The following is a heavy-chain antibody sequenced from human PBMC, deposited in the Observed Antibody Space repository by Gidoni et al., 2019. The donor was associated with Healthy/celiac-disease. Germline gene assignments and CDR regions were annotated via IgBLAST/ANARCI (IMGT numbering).Heavy chain of an antibody. V-gene: IGHV1-69*01. CDR1: GGTFSSYA. CDR3: ARTTSSGYYPYFDY. Sequence: QVQLVQSGAAVKKPGSSVKVSCKASGGTFSSYAISWVRQAPGQGLEWMGGIIPIFGTANYAQKFKCRVTITADESTSTAYMELSSLRSEDTAVYYCARTTSSGYYPYFDYWGQGTLVTVSS. D-gene: IGHD3-22*01. J-gene: IGHJ4*02. CDR2: IIPIFGTA.